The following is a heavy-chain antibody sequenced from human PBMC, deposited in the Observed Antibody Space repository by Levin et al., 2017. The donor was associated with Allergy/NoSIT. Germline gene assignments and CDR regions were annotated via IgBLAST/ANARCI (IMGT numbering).Heavy chain of an antibody. V-gene: IGHV1-8*01. CDR3: AVSYGDYVEAIDY. D-gene: IGHD4-17*01. CDR1: GYTFTSYD. J-gene: IGHJ4*02. CDR2: MNPNSGNT. Sequence: ASVKVSCKASGYTFTSYDINWVRQATGQGLEWMGWMNPNSGNTGHAQKFQGRVTMTRNTSISTAYMELSSLRSEDTAVYYCAVSYGDYVEAIDYWGQGTLVTVSS.